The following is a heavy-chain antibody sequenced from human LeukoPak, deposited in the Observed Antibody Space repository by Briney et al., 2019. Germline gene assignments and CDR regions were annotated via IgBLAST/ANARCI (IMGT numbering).Heavy chain of an antibody. V-gene: IGHV4-39*01. CDR2: IYYSGST. Sequence: SETLSLTCTVSGGSISSYYWGWIRQPPGKGLEWIGSIYYSGSTYYNPSLKSRVTISVDTSKNQFSLKLSSVTAADTAVYYCARPYYYDSSGYRYAFDIWGQGTMATVSS. D-gene: IGHD3-22*01. J-gene: IGHJ3*02. CDR3: ARPYYYDSSGYRYAFDI. CDR1: GGSISSYY.